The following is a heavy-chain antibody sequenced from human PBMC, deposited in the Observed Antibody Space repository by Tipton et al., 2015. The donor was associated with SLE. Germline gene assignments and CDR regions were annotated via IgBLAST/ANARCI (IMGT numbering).Heavy chain of an antibody. Sequence: TLSLTCTVSGDSITNYYWSWIRQPAGKGLEGIGRIDTSGATIYNPSLKSRVTMSKDTSKNQFSLKLSSVTAADSALYFCARGGYSAGPFDPWGQGILVTVSS. CDR3: ARGGYSAGPFDP. D-gene: IGHD4/OR15-4a*01. CDR1: GDSITNYY. CDR2: IDTSGAT. J-gene: IGHJ5*02. V-gene: IGHV4-4*07.